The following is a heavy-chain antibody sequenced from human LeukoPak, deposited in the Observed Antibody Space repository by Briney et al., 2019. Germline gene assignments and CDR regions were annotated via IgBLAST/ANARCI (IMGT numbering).Heavy chain of an antibody. V-gene: IGHV4-34*01. D-gene: IGHD2-2*01. J-gene: IGHJ4*02. CDR1: GGSISGYY. CDR2: INHSGST. CDR3: ARGRSDIVVVPAANHFDY. Sequence: SETLSLTCTVSGGSISGYYWSWIRQPPGKGLEWIGEINHSGSTNYNPSLKSRVTISVDTSKNQFSLKLSSVTAADTAVYYCARGRSDIVVVPAANHFDYWGQGTLVTVSS.